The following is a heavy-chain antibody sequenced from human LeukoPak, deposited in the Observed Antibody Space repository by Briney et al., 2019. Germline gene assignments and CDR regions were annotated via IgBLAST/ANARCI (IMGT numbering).Heavy chain of an antibody. CDR2: ISRRDDYT. V-gene: IGHV3-23*01. CDR1: GFAFSSYA. J-gene: IGHJ4*02. D-gene: IGHD3-10*01. Sequence: PGGSLRLSCAASGFAFSSYAMSWVRQPPGKGLEWVSVISRRDDYTYYADSVKGRFTISRDNSKNTLYLQVNTPRAEDTAVYYCANDYRSGSFHDFWGQGTLVTVSS. CDR3: ANDYRSGSFHDF.